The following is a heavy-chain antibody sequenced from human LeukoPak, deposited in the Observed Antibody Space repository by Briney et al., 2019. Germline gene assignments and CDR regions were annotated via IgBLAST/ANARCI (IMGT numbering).Heavy chain of an antibody. Sequence: GESLKISCAASGFTFSNYWMTWVRQAPGKGLEWVANIKEDGSEKYYVDSVKGRFTISKDNAHNSLYLQMNSLRVEDTAVYYCARDETRRFDYWGQGTLVTVSS. J-gene: IGHJ4*02. CDR1: GFTFSNYW. CDR2: IKEDGSEK. V-gene: IGHV3-7*01. CDR3: ARDETRRFDY.